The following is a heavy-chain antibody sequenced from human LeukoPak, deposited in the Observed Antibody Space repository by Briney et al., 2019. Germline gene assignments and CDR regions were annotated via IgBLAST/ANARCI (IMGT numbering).Heavy chain of an antibody. D-gene: IGHD3-10*01. J-gene: IGHJ5*02. V-gene: IGHV4-34*01. CDR1: GGSFSGYY. Sequence: SETLSLTCAVYGGSFSGYYWSWIRQPPGKGLEWIGEINHSGSTNYNPSLKSRVTMSVDTSKNEFSLKMSSVTAADTAVYYCTRDSGTTGEVKFDPWGQGTLVAVSS. CDR3: TRDSGTTGEVKFDP. CDR2: INHSGST.